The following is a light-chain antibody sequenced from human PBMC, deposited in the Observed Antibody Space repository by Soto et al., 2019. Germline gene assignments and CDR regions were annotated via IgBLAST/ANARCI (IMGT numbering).Light chain of an antibody. CDR1: QAVSRY. V-gene: IGKV1-9*01. Sequence: QLTQSPSSLSASVGDRVTITCRASQAVSRYLAWYQQKAGKAPKLLIYGASTLQSGVPSRFSGFGSGTEFTLTISSLQPEDVATYHCQQLKRTPFTFGPGTTVDV. J-gene: IGKJ3*01. CDR2: GAS. CDR3: QQLKRTPFT.